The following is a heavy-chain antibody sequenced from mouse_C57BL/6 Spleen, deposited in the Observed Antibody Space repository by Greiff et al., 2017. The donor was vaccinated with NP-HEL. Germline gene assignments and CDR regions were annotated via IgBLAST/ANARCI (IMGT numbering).Heavy chain of an antibody. V-gene: IGHV1-82*01. J-gene: IGHJ1*03. Sequence: QVQLQQSGPELVKPGASVKISCKASGYAFSSSWMNWVKQRPGKGLEWIGRIYPGDGDTNYNGKFKGKATLTADKSSSTAYMQLSSLTSEDSAVYVCARSGGLQLWYFDVWGTGTTVTVSS. CDR1: GYAFSSSW. CDR3: ARSGGLQLWYFDV. D-gene: IGHD2-4*01. CDR2: IYPGDGDT.